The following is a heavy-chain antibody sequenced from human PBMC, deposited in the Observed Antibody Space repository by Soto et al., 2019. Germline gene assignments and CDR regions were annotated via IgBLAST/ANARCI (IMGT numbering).Heavy chain of an antibody. V-gene: IGHV1-18*01. Sequence: QVQLVQSGAEVKKPGASVKVSCKASGYTFTSYGISWVRQAPGQGLEWMGWISAYNGNTNYAQKLQGRVTMTTDTSTSTAYMELRSLSSDDTAVYYCARVSPPSIVVVVAATDNWFDPWGQGTLVTVSS. CDR1: GYTFTSYG. D-gene: IGHD2-15*01. J-gene: IGHJ5*02. CDR2: ISAYNGNT. CDR3: ARVSPPSIVVVVAATDNWFDP.